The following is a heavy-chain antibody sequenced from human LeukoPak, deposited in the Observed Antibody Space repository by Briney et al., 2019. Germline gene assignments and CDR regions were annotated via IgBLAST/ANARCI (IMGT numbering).Heavy chain of an antibody. D-gene: IGHD3-10*01. V-gene: IGHV3-53*01. CDR3: ASGSMIRGVITFDY. CDR2: IYSGGST. J-gene: IGHJ4*02. CDR1: GFTVSSNY. Sequence: PGGSLRLSCAASGFTVSSNYMSWVRQAPGKGLEWVSVIYSGGSTYYADSVKGRFTISRDNSKNTLYLQMSSLRAEDTAVYYCASGSMIRGVITFDYWGQGTLVIVSS.